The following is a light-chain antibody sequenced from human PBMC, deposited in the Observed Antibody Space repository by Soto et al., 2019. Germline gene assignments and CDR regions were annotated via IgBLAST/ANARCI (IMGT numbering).Light chain of an antibody. CDR2: AAS. CDR1: QGISSW. V-gene: IGKV1-12*01. CDR3: QQANSLPQT. J-gene: IGKJ1*01. Sequence: DIQMTQSPSSVSASVGDRVTITCRASQGISSWLVWYQQKPGKAPKLLIYAASSLQSGVPSRFSGSGSGTDFTLTISSLQPEDFATYYCQQANSLPQTFGQGTKVEIK.